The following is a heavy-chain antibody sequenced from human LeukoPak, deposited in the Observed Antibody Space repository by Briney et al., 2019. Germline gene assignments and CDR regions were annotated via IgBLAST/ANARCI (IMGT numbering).Heavy chain of an antibody. CDR2: IYYGGST. Sequence: SETLSLTCTVSGGSISSSSYYWGWIRQPPGKGLEWIGSIYYGGSTYYNPSLKSRVTISVDTSKNQFSLNLSSVTAADTAVYYCALYYYDSSGYYYAGYFQHWGQGTLVTVSS. CDR1: GGSISSSSYY. CDR3: ALYYYDSSGYYYAGYFQH. D-gene: IGHD3-22*01. V-gene: IGHV4-39*01. J-gene: IGHJ1*01.